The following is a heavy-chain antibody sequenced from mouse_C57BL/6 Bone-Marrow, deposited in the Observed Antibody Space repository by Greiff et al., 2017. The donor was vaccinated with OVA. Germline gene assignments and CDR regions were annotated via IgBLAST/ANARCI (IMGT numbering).Heavy chain of an antibody. CDR1: GFNINTTY. D-gene: IGHD4-1*01. Sequence: VQLQQSVAELVRPGASVKLSCTASGFNINTTYMHWVKQRPEQGLEWIGRIDPANGNTKYAPKFQGKATITADTSSNTAYLQLSSLTSEDTAIYYCDELVLFAYWGQGTLVTVSA. CDR2: IDPANGNT. V-gene: IGHV14-3*01. J-gene: IGHJ3*01. CDR3: DELVLFAY.